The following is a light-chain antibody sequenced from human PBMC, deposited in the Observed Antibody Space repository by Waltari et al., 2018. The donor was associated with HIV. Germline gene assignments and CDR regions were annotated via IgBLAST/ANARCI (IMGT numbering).Light chain of an antibody. CDR1: HSDIGGYNY. CDR3: SSFITTTTHVV. Sequence: QSALTQPASVSGSLGQSVTISCTGAHSDIGGYNYFSWYQQHPGKAPKLIIHEVSNRPSGVSDRFSGSKSGNTASLTISGLQAEDESDYYCSSFITTTTHVVFGGGTRLTVL. J-gene: IGLJ2*01. CDR2: EVS. V-gene: IGLV2-14*01.